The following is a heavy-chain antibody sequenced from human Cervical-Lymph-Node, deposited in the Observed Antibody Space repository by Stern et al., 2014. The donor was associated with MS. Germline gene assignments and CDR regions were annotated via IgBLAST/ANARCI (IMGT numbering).Heavy chain of an antibody. CDR1: GFSFADYD. CDR2: ISGNSADI. CDR3: AKDTLYSLDGFDL. Sequence: EVQLEESGGDLVQPGGSLRLSCAASGFSFADYDMHWVRQAPGKGLEWVSRISGNSADIAYADSVKGRFTISRDNGKKSLHLQMDSLRLEDTALYYCAKDTLYSLDGFDLWGQGTLVTVSS. J-gene: IGHJ3*01. V-gene: IGHV3-9*01. D-gene: IGHD3-16*01.